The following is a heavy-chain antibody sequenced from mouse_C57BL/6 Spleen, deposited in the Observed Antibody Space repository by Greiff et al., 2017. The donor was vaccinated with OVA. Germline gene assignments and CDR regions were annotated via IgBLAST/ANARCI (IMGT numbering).Heavy chain of an antibody. V-gene: IGHV5-9-1*02. J-gene: IGHJ1*03. Sequence: EVKVVESGEGLVKPGGSLKLSCAASGFTFSSYAMSWVRQTPEKRLEWVAYISSGGDYIYYADTVKGRFTISRDNARNTLYLQMSSLKSEDTAMYYCTREGNPGGYFDVWGTGTTVTVSS. CDR3: TREGNPGGYFDV. CDR2: ISSGGDYI. CDR1: GFTFSSYA.